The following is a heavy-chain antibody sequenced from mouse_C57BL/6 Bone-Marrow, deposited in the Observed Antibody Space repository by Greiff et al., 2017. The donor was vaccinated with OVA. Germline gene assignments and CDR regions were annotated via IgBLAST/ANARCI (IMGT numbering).Heavy chain of an antibody. CDR1: GYTFTDYY. CDR2: INPYNGGT. D-gene: IGHD2-3*01. Sequence: EVQLQQSGPVLVKPGASVKMSCKASGYTFTDYYMNWVKQSHGKSLEWIGGINPYNGGTRYNQKFKGKATLTVDKSSSTAYMELHSLTSEDSAFYYSAISRGRIYDVYLYYFDYWGQGTTLTVSS. J-gene: IGHJ2*01. V-gene: IGHV1-19*01. CDR3: AISRGRIYDVYLYYFDY.